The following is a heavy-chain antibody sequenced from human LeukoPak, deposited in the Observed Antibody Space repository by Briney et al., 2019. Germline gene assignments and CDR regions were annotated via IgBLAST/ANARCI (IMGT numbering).Heavy chain of an antibody. CDR1: GGTFSSYA. D-gene: IGHD2-2*01. CDR2: IIPIFGTA. Sequence: GASVKVSCKASGGTFSSYAISWVRQAPGQGLEWMGGIIPIFGTANYAQKFQGRVTITADESTITAYMELSSLRSEDTAVYYCAKGLTGVIPAAPGAFNIWGQGTMVTVSS. CDR3: AKGLTGVIPAAPGAFNI. V-gene: IGHV1-69*01. J-gene: IGHJ3*02.